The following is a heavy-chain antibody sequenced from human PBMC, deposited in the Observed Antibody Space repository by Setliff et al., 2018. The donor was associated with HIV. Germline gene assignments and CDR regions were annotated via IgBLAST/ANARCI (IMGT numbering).Heavy chain of an antibody. J-gene: IGHJ6*02. CDR2: ISAYNGNT. D-gene: IGHD3-22*01. Sequence: ASVKVSCKASGYTFSSYAISWVRQAPGQGLGWMGWISAYNGNTNYAQKLQGRVTMTTDTSTSTAYMELRSLGSDDTAVYYCAREIGDYYDSSGYYPPTDYHYGMDVWGQGTTVTVSS. CDR3: AREIGDYYDSSGYYPPTDYHYGMDV. V-gene: IGHV1-18*01. CDR1: GYTFSSYA.